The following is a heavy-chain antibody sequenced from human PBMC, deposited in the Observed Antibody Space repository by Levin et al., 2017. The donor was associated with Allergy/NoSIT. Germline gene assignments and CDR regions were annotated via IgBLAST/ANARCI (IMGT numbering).Heavy chain of an antibody. CDR1: GFIFADHY. CDR2: SRDRARRHTI. Sequence: LSLTCAASGFIFADHYMDWLRQAPGKGLEWIARSRDRARRHTIQNAASVKGRFIISRDFSKNSVFLQMNSLRTEDTAVYYCSRSLFGVGNFDFWGQGTLVTVSS. J-gene: IGHJ5*01. CDR3: SRSLFGVGNFDF. V-gene: IGHV3-72*01. D-gene: IGHD3-3*01.